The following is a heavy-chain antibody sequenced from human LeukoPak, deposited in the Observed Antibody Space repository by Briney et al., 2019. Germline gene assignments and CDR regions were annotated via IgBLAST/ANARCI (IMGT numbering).Heavy chain of an antibody. CDR2: IYYSGST. CDR3: ARETYYDSSGYYIIDY. D-gene: IGHD3-22*01. Sequence: SETLSLTCTVSGGSISSGDYYWSWVRQPPGKGLEWLGYIYYSGSTYYNPSLKSRVTISVDTSKNQFSLKLSSVAAADTGVYYCARETYYDSSGYYIIDYWGQGTLVTVSS. V-gene: IGHV4-30-4*08. J-gene: IGHJ4*02. CDR1: GGSISSGDYY.